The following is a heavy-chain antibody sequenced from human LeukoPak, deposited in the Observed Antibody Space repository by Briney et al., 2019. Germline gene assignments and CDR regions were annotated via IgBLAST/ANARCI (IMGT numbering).Heavy chain of an antibody. CDR1: GFTFSSYS. Sequence: GGSLRLSCAASGFTFSSYSMHWVRQAPGKGLEWVAVMSYDGSNKYYADSVKGRFTISRDNSKNTLYLQMNSLRAEDTVVYYCARAGGSYPPGYPGSSWGQGTLVTVSS. J-gene: IGHJ4*02. CDR3: ARAGGSYPPGYPGSS. V-gene: IGHV3-30*03. D-gene: IGHD1-26*01. CDR2: MSYDGSNK.